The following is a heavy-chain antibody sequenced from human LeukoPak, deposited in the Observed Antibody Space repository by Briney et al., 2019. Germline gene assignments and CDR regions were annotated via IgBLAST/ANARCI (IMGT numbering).Heavy chain of an antibody. D-gene: IGHD1-26*01. V-gene: IGHV4-39*02. J-gene: IGHJ4*02. CDR2: IYYSGST. CDR1: GGSISSSSYY. CDR3: ARDEKRGFPWD. Sequence: SETLSLTCTVSGGSISSSSYYWGWIRQPPGKGLEWIGSIYYSGSTYYNPSLKSRVTLSVDTSKNQFSLKLSSVTAADTAVYYCARDEKRGFPWDWGQGTLVTVSS.